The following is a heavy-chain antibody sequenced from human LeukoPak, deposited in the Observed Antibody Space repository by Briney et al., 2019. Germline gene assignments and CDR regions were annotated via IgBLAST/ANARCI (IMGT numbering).Heavy chain of an antibody. D-gene: IGHD3-3*01. CDR2: IIPIFGTA. J-gene: IGHJ6*02. Sequence: GASVKVSCKASGGTFSSYAISWVRQAPGQGLEWMGGIIPIFGTANYAQKFQGRVTITADESTSTAYTELSSLRSEDTAVYYCARGCDFGVVPPYYGMDVGGQGTTVTVSS. CDR1: GGTFSSYA. V-gene: IGHV1-69*13. CDR3: ARGCDFGVVPPYYGMDV.